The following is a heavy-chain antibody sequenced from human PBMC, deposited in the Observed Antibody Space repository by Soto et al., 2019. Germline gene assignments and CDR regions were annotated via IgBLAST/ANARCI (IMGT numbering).Heavy chain of an antibody. D-gene: IGHD4-17*01. J-gene: IGHJ4*02. V-gene: IGHV4-30-4*01. CDR1: GGSISSGDYY. Sequence: QVQLQESGPGLVKPSQTLSLTCTVSGGSISSGDYYWSWIRQPPGKGLEWIGNIYSSGSTYYNPSIKSRVTISVDTSKNQFSLKLSSVTAAATAVYYCASEEEGNGDYVFDYWCQGTLVTVSS. CDR2: IYSSGST. CDR3: ASEEEGNGDYVFDY.